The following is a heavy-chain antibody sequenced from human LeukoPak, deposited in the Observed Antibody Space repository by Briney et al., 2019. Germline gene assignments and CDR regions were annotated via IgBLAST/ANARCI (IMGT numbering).Heavy chain of an antibody. D-gene: IGHD3-10*01. Sequence: GASVKVSCKASGGTSSSYAISWVRQAPGQGLEWMGRIIPILGIANYAQKFQGRVTITADKSTSTAYMELSSLRSEDTAVYYCARSYYYGSGTPPRLDYWGQGTLVTVSS. V-gene: IGHV1-69*04. CDR2: IIPILGIA. CDR1: GGTSSSYA. CDR3: ARSYYYGSGTPPRLDY. J-gene: IGHJ4*02.